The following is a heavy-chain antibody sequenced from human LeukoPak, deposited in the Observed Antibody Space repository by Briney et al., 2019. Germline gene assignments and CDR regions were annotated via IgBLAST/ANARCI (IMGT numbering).Heavy chain of an antibody. Sequence: QPGGSLRLSCAASGFTVSSNYMNWVRQAPGKGLEWVSSISSSGTYVYYADSVKGRFTISRDNAKNSLSLQMNSLRADDAAVYYCARASSKQLAGYLPDGFDIWGQGTMVTVSS. CDR2: ISSSGTYV. J-gene: IGHJ3*02. CDR3: ARASSKQLAGYLPDGFDI. V-gene: IGHV3-21*01. D-gene: IGHD3-9*01. CDR1: GFTVSSNY.